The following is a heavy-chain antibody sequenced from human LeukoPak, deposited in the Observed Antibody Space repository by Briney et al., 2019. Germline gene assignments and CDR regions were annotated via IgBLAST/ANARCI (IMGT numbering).Heavy chain of an antibody. J-gene: IGHJ6*03. Sequence: SETLSLTCTVSGGSISSYYWSWIRQPPGRGLEWIGEINHSGSTNYNPSLKSRVTISVDTSKNQFSLRLSSVTAADTAVYYCARASIAVAGTVSYYYYYMDVWGKGTTVTISS. CDR1: GGSISSYY. CDR3: ARASIAVAGTVSYYYYYMDV. V-gene: IGHV4-34*01. CDR2: INHSGST. D-gene: IGHD6-19*01.